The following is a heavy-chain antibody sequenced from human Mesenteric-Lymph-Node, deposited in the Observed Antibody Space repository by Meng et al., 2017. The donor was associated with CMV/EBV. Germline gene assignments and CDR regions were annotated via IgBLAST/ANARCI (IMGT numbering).Heavy chain of an antibody. CDR2: ITWDGGST. Sequence: GESLKISCAASGFTFDDYSMHWVRQPPGKGLEWVSLITWDGGSTFFADSVKGRFTISRDNKKKSLYLQMNSLRPEDSVIYYCAKEAGDILSGLPLYYFDFWGQGTLVTVSS. D-gene: IGHD3-9*01. V-gene: IGHV3-43*01. CDR3: AKEAGDILSGLPLYYFDF. J-gene: IGHJ4*02. CDR1: GFTFDDYS.